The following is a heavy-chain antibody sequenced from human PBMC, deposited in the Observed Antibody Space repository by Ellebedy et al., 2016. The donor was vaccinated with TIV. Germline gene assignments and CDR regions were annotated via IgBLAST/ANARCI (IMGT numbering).Heavy chain of an antibody. D-gene: IGHD1-1*01. CDR3: ARVRRGSSGMDV. J-gene: IGHJ6*02. CDR1: GYTFTSYY. Sequence: ASVKVSCKASGYTFTSYYLHWVRQAPGRGLEWMGWINPDSGGTNFAQELQGRVTMTRDTSINTVYMQLTRLQSDDTAVYYCARVRRGSSGMDVWGQGTTVTVS. CDR2: INPDSGGT. V-gene: IGHV1-2*02.